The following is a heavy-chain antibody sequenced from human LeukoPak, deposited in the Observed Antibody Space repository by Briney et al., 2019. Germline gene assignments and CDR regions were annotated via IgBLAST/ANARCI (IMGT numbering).Heavy chain of an antibody. J-gene: IGHJ4*02. CDR1: GFTFCSYA. Sequence: GGSLRLSCAASGFTFCSYAMHWVRQAPGKGLEWVAVISYDGSNKYYADSVKGRFTISRDNSKNTLYLQMNSLRAEDTAVYYCARDYLPSIAAPSWSFDYWGQGTLVTVSS. CDR3: ARDYLPSIAAPSWSFDY. D-gene: IGHD6-6*01. CDR2: ISYDGSNK. V-gene: IGHV3-30-3*01.